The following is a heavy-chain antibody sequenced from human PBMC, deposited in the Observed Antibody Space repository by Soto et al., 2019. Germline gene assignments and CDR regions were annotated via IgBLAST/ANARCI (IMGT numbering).Heavy chain of an antibody. CDR3: AKNHYGDFGDFDL. CDR1: GFTFSNYA. J-gene: IGHJ4*02. Sequence: EVQLLESGGGLVQPGGSLRLSCAVSGFTFSNYAMTWVRQAPGKGLEWVSLMSGNGGRIVYADSVKGRFTISRDNSKNTLYLQMSSLRAGDTAIYYCAKNHYGDFGDFDLWGQGTLVTVSS. CDR2: MSGNGGRI. D-gene: IGHD4-17*01. V-gene: IGHV3-23*01.